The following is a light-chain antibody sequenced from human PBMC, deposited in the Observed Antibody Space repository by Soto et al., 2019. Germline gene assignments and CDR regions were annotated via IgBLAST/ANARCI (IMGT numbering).Light chain of an antibody. CDR3: QQRSNWPLT. V-gene: IGKV3-11*01. CDR2: DAS. Sequence: EIGVTNSPCTLSLSTGERATLSCRASQSVSSYLAWYQQKPGQAPRLLIYDASNRATGIPARFSGSGSGTDFTLTISSLEPEDFAVYYCQQRSNWPLTFGGGTKVDIK. J-gene: IGKJ4*01. CDR1: QSVSSY.